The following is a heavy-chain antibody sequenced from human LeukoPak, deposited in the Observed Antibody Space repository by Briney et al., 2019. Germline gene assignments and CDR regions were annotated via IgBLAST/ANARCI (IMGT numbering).Heavy chain of an antibody. V-gene: IGHV3-33*01. CDR1: GVTFITNG. CDR2: IWYDGNNK. Sequence: GKSLRLSCAESGVTFITNGMHWVRQAPGKGLEWVALIWYDGNNKYYADSVKGRFTISRGNSKSTLYLQMNSLRAEDTAMYYCARDYGTMRVAGVQGYFDYWGQGTLVTVSS. CDR3: ARDYGTMRVAGVQGYFDY. J-gene: IGHJ4*02. D-gene: IGHD3-22*01.